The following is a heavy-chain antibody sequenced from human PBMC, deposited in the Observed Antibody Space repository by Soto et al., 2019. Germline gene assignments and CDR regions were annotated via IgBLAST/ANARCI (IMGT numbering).Heavy chain of an antibody. V-gene: IGHV3-7*01. CDR2: INPDGSVK. D-gene: IGHD2-21*01. CDR1: GLTFNTYW. CDR3: ASARDYFFDY. J-gene: IGHJ4*02. Sequence: EVQLVESGGGLVQPGESLRLSCAASGLTFNTYWMTWVRQPPGKGLEWVANINPDGSVKYSVDSLKGRFTISRDNAKNSLYLQMNSLRAEDTAVYYCASARDYFFDYWGQGTVVTVSS.